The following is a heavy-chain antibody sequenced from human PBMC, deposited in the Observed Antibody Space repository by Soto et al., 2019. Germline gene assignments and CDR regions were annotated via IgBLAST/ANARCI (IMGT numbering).Heavy chain of an antibody. CDR1: GFTFTSSA. J-gene: IGHJ4*02. CDR2: IVVGSGNT. Sequence: QMQLVQSGPEVKRPGTSVKVSCKGSGFTFTSSAVQWVRHARGHRLEWIGWIVVGSGNTKYAQKFQERVTITRDMSTSTAYMELSSLRSEDTAVYYCAAPPNRDAYNYGYWGQGTLVTVSS. CDR3: AAPPNRDAYNYGY. D-gene: IGHD5-12*01. V-gene: IGHV1-58*01.